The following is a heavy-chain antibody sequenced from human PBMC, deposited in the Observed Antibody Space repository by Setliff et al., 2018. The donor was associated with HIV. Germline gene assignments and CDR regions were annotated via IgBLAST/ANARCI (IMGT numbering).Heavy chain of an antibody. CDR2: IYTTGST. Sequence: LSLTCTVSGGSISNGYYYWSWIRQPAGKGLEWIGHIYTTGSTNYNPSLKSRVTISMDTSKNQFSLNLNSVTATDTAVYYCAKRTFGSGRLDPWGQGTLVTVSS. D-gene: IGHD3-16*01. CDR3: AKRTFGSGRLDP. CDR1: GGSISNGYYY. J-gene: IGHJ5*02. V-gene: IGHV4-61*09.